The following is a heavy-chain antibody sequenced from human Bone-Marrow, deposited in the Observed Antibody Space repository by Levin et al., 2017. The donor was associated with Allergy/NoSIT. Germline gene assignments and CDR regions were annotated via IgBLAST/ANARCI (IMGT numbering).Heavy chain of an antibody. CDR1: RFAFSSYW. V-gene: IGHV3-7*01. J-gene: IGHJ6*02. CDR2: INQDGREK. D-gene: IGHD3-3*01. Sequence: GESLKITCAASRFAFSSYWMGWVRQAPGKGLEWVANINQDGREKYYANSVKGRFTISRDNAKNTLFLQMNILGVEDTAVYYCARESYYDFEGIYHGMDVWGQGTTVTVSS. CDR3: ARESYYDFEGIYHGMDV.